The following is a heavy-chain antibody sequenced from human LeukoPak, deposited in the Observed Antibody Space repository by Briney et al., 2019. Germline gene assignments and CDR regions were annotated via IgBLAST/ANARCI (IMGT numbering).Heavy chain of an antibody. Sequence: GESLKISCQGSGYSFTSYWIGWVRQMPGKGLEWMGIIYPGDSDTRYSPSFQGQVTISADKSISTAYLQWSSLKASDTAMYYCARQVYYDSSGYYAFDIWGQGTMVTVSS. V-gene: IGHV5-51*01. D-gene: IGHD3-22*01. CDR2: IYPGDSDT. J-gene: IGHJ3*02. CDR3: ARQVYYDSSGYYAFDI. CDR1: GYSFTSYW.